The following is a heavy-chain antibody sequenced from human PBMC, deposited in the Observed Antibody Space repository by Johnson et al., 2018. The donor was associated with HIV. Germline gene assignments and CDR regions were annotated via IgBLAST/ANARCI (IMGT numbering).Heavy chain of an antibody. V-gene: IGHV3-23*01. D-gene: IGHD3-22*01. CDR3: AKPRTMIVVVIFDAFDI. J-gene: IGHJ3*02. Sequence: VLLLESGGGLVQPGGSLRLSCAASGFTFSSYAMSWVRQAPGKGLEWVSAISGSGGSTYYADSVKGRFTISRDNSKNTLYLQMNSLRAEDTAVYYCAKPRTMIVVVIFDAFDIWGQGTMVTVSS. CDR2: ISGSGGST. CDR1: GFTFSSYA.